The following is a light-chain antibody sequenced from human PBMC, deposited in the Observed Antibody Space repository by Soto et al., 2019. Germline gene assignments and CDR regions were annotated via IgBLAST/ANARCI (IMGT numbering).Light chain of an antibody. CDR1: QSISSW. CDR2: DAS. CDR3: QQYNSYSPWT. V-gene: IGKV1-5*01. Sequence: IQMTHTPSTLSASVGDRVTITCRASQSISSWLAWYQQKPGKAPKLLIYDASSLESGVPSRFSGSGSGTEFTLTISSLQPDDFATYYCQQYNSYSPWTFGQVTKVDIK. J-gene: IGKJ1*01.